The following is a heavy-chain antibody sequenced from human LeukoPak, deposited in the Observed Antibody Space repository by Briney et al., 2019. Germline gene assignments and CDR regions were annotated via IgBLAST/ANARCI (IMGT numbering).Heavy chain of an antibody. Sequence: GGSLRLSCAASGFTFDDYAMHWVRQAPGKGLEWVSGISWNSGSIGYADSVKGRYTISRDNAKNSLYLQMNSLRTEDTALYYCAKAQGIAVAGNFDYWGQGTLVTVSS. CDR1: GFTFDDYA. CDR2: ISWNSGSI. D-gene: IGHD6-19*01. CDR3: AKAQGIAVAGNFDY. J-gene: IGHJ4*02. V-gene: IGHV3-9*01.